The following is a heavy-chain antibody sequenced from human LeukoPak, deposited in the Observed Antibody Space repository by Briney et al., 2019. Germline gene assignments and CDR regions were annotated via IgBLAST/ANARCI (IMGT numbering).Heavy chain of an antibody. CDR2: IYTSGST. V-gene: IGHV4-4*07. CDR1: GGSISSYY. CDR3: ARGRGSYLGGFIDY. J-gene: IGHJ4*02. Sequence: SETLSLTCTVSGGSISSYYWSWIRQPAGKGLEWIGRIYTSGSTNYNPSLKSRVTVSVDTSKNQFSLKLSSVTAADTAVYYCARGRGSYLGGFIDYWGQGNLVTVSS. D-gene: IGHD1-26*01.